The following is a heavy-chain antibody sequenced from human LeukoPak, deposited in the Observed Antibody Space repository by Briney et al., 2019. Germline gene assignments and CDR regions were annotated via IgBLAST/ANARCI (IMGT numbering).Heavy chain of an antibody. V-gene: IGHV3-30*03. J-gene: IGHJ4*02. Sequence: GGSLRLSCAASGFTFNNYGMHWVRQAPGKGLEWVAGIQSNGRNKYYVDSVKGRFAISRDNSKSTLYLQVNSLRVEDTALYYCARESEGGTGTSCPDYWGQGTLVTVSS. CDR2: IQSNGRNK. D-gene: IGHD2-2*01. CDR1: GFTFNNYG. CDR3: ARESEGGTGTSCPDY.